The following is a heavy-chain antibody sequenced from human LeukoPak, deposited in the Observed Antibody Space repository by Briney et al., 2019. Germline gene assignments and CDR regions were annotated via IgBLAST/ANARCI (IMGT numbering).Heavy chain of an antibody. D-gene: IGHD4-11*01. CDR1: SSSFSTSYR. J-gene: IGHJ4*02. V-gene: IGHV4-38-2*01. CDR3: ANVNTVTTAYFDY. Sequence: SETLSLTCAVSSSSFSTSYRWGWLRQPPGKGLEWIGTFYHPGNTYYNPSLKSRVTISVDPSKNQFSLNLTSVTAADTAVYYCANVNTVTTAYFDYWGQGTLVTVSS. CDR2: FYHPGNT.